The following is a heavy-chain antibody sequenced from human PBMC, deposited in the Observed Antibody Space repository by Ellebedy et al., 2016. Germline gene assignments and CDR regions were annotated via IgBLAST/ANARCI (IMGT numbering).Heavy chain of an antibody. CDR2: IWYDGSNK. J-gene: IGHJ4*02. V-gene: IGHV3-33*08. CDR1: GFTFSSYW. Sequence: GGSLRLSCAASGFTFSSYWLSWVRQAPGKGLEWVAMIWYDGSNKYYVDSVKGRFTISRDNSKNTLYLQMNSLRVEDSAVYYCARGDGPMATISDGHWGQGTLVTVSS. D-gene: IGHD5-24*01. CDR3: ARGDGPMATISDGH.